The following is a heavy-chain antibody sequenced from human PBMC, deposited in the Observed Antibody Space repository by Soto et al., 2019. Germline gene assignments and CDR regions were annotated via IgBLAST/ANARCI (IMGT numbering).Heavy chain of an antibody. CDR2: IYWDDDK. CDR3: IHTSLYEGDF. Sequence: GSGPTLVNPTQTLTLTCSCSGFSLDSNGVGVGWIRQPPGKALEWLALIYWDDDKVYRPSLQSRLTITKDTANNQVVLTMTDMDPVDTATYYCIHTSLYEGDFWGQGTLVTVSS. J-gene: IGHJ4*02. V-gene: IGHV2-5*02. D-gene: IGHD5-12*01. CDR1: GFSLDSNGVG.